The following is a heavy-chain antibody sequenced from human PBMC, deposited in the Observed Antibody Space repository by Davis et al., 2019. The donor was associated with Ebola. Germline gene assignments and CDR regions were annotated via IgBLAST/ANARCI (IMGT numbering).Heavy chain of an antibody. V-gene: IGHV3-23*01. D-gene: IGHD1-26*01. CDR2: ISGRGGST. J-gene: IGHJ4*02. Sequence: GGSLRLSCAASGFTFSSYAMSWVRQAPGKGLEWVSAISGRGGSTYYADSVKGRFTISRDNSKNTLYLQMNSLRAEDTAVYYCARGSYQEVEFDYWGQGTLVTVSS. CDR3: ARGSYQEVEFDY. CDR1: GFTFSSYA.